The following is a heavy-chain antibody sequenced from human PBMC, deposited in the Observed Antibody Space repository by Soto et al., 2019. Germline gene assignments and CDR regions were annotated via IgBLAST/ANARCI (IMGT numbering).Heavy chain of an antibody. CDR3: ARLVVVAPVANG. D-gene: IGHD2-21*01. V-gene: IGHV4-39*01. Sequence: SETLSLTCSVSGGSVSYNSYYWGWIRQPPGKGLEWVGGIFYTGTTYYSPSLKDRVSISVDTSKNSFSLNLTSVTAADTAVYFCARLVVVAPVANGWGQGALVTV. J-gene: IGHJ4*02. CDR2: IFYTGTT. CDR1: GGSVSYNSYY.